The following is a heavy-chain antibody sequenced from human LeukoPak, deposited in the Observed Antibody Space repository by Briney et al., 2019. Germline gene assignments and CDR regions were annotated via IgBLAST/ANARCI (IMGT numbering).Heavy chain of an antibody. CDR2: INPNSGDT. D-gene: IGHD1-26*01. CDR1: DYTFTDYY. Sequence: ASVTVSCKASDYTFTDYYMHWVRQAPGQGLEWMGWINPNSGDTNYAQKFQGRVTMTRDPSISTAYMELSRLRSDDTAVYYCARDAWLVGTTNLYYFDYWGQGTLVTVSS. CDR3: ARDAWLVGTTNLYYFDY. J-gene: IGHJ4*02. V-gene: IGHV1-2*02.